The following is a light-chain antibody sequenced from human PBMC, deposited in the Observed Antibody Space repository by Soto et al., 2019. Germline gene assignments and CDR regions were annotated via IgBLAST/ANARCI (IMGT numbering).Light chain of an antibody. CDR3: QQYNNWLWT. V-gene: IGKV3-15*01. CDR2: GAS. Sequence: EIVMTQSPATLSVSPGERATLSCRARQSVSSNLALYQQKPGQAPRLLIYGASTRATGIPARFSGSGSGTEFTLTISSLQSEDFAVYYCQQYNNWLWTFGQGTKVEIK. CDR1: QSVSSN. J-gene: IGKJ1*01.